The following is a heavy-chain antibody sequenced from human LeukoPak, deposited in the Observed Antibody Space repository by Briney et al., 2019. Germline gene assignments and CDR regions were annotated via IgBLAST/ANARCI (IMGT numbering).Heavy chain of an antibody. D-gene: IGHD5-18*01. CDR1: GFTFSSYW. J-gene: IGHJ4*02. V-gene: IGHV3-7*01. CDR3: AREGGGYSYGLSY. Sequence: GGSLRLSCAASGFTFSSYWMSWVRQAPGKGLEWVANIKQDGSEKYYVDSVKGRFTISRDNAKNSLYLQMNSLRAEDTAVYYCAREGGGYSYGLSYWGQGTLVTVSS. CDR2: IKQDGSEK.